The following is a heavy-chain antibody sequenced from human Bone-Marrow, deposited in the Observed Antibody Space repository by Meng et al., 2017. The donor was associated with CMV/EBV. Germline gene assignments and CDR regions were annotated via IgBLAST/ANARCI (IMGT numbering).Heavy chain of an antibody. CDR3: AKGDCSSNSCSLDH. Sequence: LSLTCAASGFTFSNYGMHWVRQAPGKGLEWVAVIWYDGSNKYYADSVKGRFTISRDNSKKTLNLQMNSLRAEDTAVYYCAKGDCSSNSCSLDHWGQGTLVTVSS. D-gene: IGHD2-2*01. J-gene: IGHJ5*02. V-gene: IGHV3-33*06. CDR1: GFTFSNYG. CDR2: IWYDGSNK.